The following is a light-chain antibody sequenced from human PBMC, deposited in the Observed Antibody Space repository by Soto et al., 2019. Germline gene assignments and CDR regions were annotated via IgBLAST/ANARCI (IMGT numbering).Light chain of an antibody. CDR1: SSDVGGYNY. V-gene: IGLV2-14*01. Sequence: QSALTQPASVSGSPGQSITISCTGTSSDVGGYNYVSWCQQHPGKAPKLMIYEVSNRPSGVSNRFSGSKSGNTASLTISGLQAEDEADYYCSSFTSINTWVFGGGTKLTVL. J-gene: IGLJ3*02. CDR3: SSFTSINTWV. CDR2: EVS.